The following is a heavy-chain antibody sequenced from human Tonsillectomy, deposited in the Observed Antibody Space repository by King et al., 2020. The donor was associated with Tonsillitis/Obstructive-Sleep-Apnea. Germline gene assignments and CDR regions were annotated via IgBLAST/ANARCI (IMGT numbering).Heavy chain of an antibody. V-gene: IGHV4-59*01. CDR1: GGSISSYY. Sequence: QLQESGPGLVKPSETLSLTCTVSGGSISSYYWSWIRQPPGKGLGWIGYIYYSVSTNSNPPLTSRVTISVDPSKNQFSLKLSSVTAADTAVDYCARGDYAYYFDYWGQGTLVTVSS. D-gene: IGHD4-17*01. CDR3: ARGDYAYYFDY. CDR2: IYYSVST. J-gene: IGHJ4*02.